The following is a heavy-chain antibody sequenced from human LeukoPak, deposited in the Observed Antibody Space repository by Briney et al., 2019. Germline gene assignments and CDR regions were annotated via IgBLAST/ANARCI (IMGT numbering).Heavy chain of an antibody. CDR3: AERGVGPTTDAFDI. V-gene: IGHV4-39*07. J-gene: IGHJ3*02. CDR2: FYFSGSS. CDR1: GGSVSSSNLY. D-gene: IGHD1-26*01. Sequence: SETLSLTCSVSGGSVSSSNLYWGWVRQAPGKGLEWIGSFYFSGSSFHNPSLKSRVLMSGDKSKNHLSLKLRSVTAADTAVYYCAERGVGPTTDAFDIWGRGTMVTVSS.